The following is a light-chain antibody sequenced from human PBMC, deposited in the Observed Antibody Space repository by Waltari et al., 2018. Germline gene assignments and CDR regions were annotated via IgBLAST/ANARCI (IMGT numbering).Light chain of an antibody. CDR1: HRVSSN. CDR2: GAS. Sequence: EIVMTQSPATLSVSPGARATLSCRASHRVSSNLAWYQQKPGQAPRLLIYGASTSATGIPARFSGSGSGTEVTLTISSLQSEDFAVYYCQQYNNWPLWTFGQGTKVEIK. J-gene: IGKJ1*01. CDR3: QQYNNWPLWT. V-gene: IGKV3-15*01.